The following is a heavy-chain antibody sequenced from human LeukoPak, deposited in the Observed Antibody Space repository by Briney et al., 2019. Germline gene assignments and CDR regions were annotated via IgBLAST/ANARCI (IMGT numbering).Heavy chain of an antibody. J-gene: IGHJ4*02. D-gene: IGHD5-12*01. CDR3: ARDCGYSGYDRPYCFDY. CDR2: ISYDGSNK. Sequence: PGGSLRLSCTASGFTFGSYGMHWVRQAPGKGLEWVAVISYDGSNKYYADSVKGRFTISRDNSKNTLYLQMNSLRAEDTAVYYCARDCGYSGYDRPYCFDYWGQGTLVTVSS. V-gene: IGHV3-30*03. CDR1: GFTFGSYG.